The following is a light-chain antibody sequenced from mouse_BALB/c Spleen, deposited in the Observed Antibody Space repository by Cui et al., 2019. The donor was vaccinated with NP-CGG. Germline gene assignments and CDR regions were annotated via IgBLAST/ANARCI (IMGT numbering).Light chain of an antibody. CDR1: TGAVTTSNY. CDR2: GTN. J-gene: IGLJ1*01. CDR3: ALWYSNHWV. Sequence: QAVVTKESAPTTSPGETVTHTCRLNTGAVTTSNYANWVQEKPDHLFIGLIGGTNNRAPGVPARFSGSLIGDEAALTITWAQTEDEAIYFCALWYSNHWVFGGGTKLTVL. V-gene: IGLV1*01.